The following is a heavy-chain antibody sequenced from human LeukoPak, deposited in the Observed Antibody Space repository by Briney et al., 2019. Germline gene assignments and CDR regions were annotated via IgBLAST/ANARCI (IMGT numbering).Heavy chain of an antibody. Sequence: GGSLRLSCAASGLTFSSYAMSWVRQAPGKGLEWVSAISGSGGSTYYADSVKGRFTISRDNSKNTLYQQMNSLRAEDTAVYYCAKDGSYYDSSGYSDFDYWGQGTLVTVSS. CDR1: GLTFSSYA. J-gene: IGHJ4*02. D-gene: IGHD3-22*01. V-gene: IGHV3-23*01. CDR3: AKDGSYYDSSGYSDFDY. CDR2: ISGSGGST.